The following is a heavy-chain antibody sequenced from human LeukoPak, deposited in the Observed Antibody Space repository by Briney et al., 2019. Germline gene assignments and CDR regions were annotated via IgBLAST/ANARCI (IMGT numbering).Heavy chain of an antibody. CDR2: IGTAGDT. Sequence: GGSLRLSCAASGFTSSRYDMHWVRQATGKRLEWVSAIGTAGDTYYPGSVKGRFTISRENAKNSLYLQMNSLRAEDTAVYYCARDTAVAAKFGNWHFDLWGRGTLVTVSS. CDR1: GFTSSRYD. D-gene: IGHD6-19*01. CDR3: ARDTAVAAKFGNWHFDL. V-gene: IGHV3-13*04. J-gene: IGHJ2*01.